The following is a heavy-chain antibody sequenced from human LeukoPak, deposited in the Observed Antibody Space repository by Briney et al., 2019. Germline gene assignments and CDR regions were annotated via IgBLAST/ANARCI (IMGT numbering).Heavy chain of an antibody. CDR1: GGSISSSSYY. Sequence: PSETLSLTCTVSGGSISSSSYYWGWIRQPPGKGLGGIGSIYYSGSTYYNPSLKSRVTISVDTSKNQFSLKLSSVTAADTAVYYCARLPDFWSGYWSYPIWGQGTMVTVSS. CDR2: IYYSGST. CDR3: ARLPDFWSGYWSYPI. J-gene: IGHJ3*02. V-gene: IGHV4-39*01. D-gene: IGHD3-3*01.